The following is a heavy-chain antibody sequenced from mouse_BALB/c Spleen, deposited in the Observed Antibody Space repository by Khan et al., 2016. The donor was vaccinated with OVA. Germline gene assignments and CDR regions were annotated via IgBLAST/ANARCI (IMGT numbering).Heavy chain of an antibody. J-gene: IGHJ4*01. Sequence: QVQLKESGPGLVAPSQSLSITCTISGFSLTNYGVHWVRQPPGKGLEWLVLMWSDGSTTYNSALKSRLTISKDNSKSQVFLKRNSLQTDDTAMYFCARQPYYHYNVMDYWGQGTSVTVSS. V-gene: IGHV2-6-1*01. CDR2: MWSDGST. CDR1: GFSLTNYG. CDR3: ARQPYYHYNVMDY. D-gene: IGHD2-10*01.